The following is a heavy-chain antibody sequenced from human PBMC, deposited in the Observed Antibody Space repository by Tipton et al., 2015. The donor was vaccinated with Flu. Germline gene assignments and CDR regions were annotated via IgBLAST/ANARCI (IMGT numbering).Heavy chain of an antibody. CDR2: INHSGTT. Sequence: TLSLTCAVYGGSFSGYYWSWIRQPPGEGLEWIGEINHSGTTNYSPSPKSRVTISVDTSKKQFSLKLSSVTAADTAVYYGATKDWNRSDWRHHWGQGTLVTVSS. CDR3: ATKDWNRSDWRHH. D-gene: IGHD1-1*01. CDR1: GGSFSGYY. J-gene: IGHJ5*02. V-gene: IGHV4-34*01.